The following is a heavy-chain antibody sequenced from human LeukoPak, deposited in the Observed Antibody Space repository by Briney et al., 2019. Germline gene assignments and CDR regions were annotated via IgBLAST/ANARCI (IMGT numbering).Heavy chain of an antibody. CDR3: ARHSYGPLNWYFDL. D-gene: IGHD5-18*01. CDR1: GDLFSNYK. J-gene: IGHJ2*01. Sequence: SETLSLTCIVSGDLFSNYKWTWIRQSPGKGLDWVGHIFSSGSTNYNPSFKDRVTISIDTSRSQFSLKLTSVTAADTAVYYCARHSYGPLNWYFDLWGRGTLVTVSS. V-gene: IGHV4-59*01. CDR2: IFSSGST.